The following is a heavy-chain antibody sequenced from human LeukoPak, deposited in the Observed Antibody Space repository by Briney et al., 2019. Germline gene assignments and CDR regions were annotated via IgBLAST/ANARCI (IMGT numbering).Heavy chain of an antibody. CDR1: GYTFTNYG. J-gene: IGHJ4*02. D-gene: IGHD3-10*01. Sequence: GASVKVSCKTSGYTFTNYGISWVRQGPGQGLEWMGWISAYNGNTNYAQKLQGRVTMTTDTSTSTAYMELRSLRSDDTAVYYCARGMVRGVEDYWGQGTLVTVSS. CDR3: ARGMVRGVEDY. V-gene: IGHV1-18*01. CDR2: ISAYNGNT.